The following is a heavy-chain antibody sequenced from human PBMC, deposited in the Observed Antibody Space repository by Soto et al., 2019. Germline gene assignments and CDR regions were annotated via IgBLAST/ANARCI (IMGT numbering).Heavy chain of an antibody. Sequence: GESLKISCKASGYSFSFYWIGWVRQMPGKGLEWMAIMYPDDSDIRYSPSFEAHVTISADKSTSTAFLQWSSLKASDTAMYYCATAHVYHFENRNYYRDALDIWGQGTLVTVSS. CDR3: ATAHVYHFENRNYYRDALDI. V-gene: IGHV5-51*01. CDR1: GYSFSFYW. CDR2: MYPDDSDI. J-gene: IGHJ3*02. D-gene: IGHD4-4*01.